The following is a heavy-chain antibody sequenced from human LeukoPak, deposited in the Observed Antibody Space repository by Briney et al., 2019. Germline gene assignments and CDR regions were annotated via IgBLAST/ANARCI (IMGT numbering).Heavy chain of an antibody. V-gene: IGHV1-69*04. CDR3: ATPSRDYGDYHDAFDI. D-gene: IGHD4-17*01. CDR1: GGTFSSYA. Sequence: ASVKVSCKASGGTFSSYAISWVRQAPGQGLEWMGRIIPILGIANYAQKFQGRVTITADKSTSTAYMELSSLRSEDTAVYYCATPSRDYGDYHDAFDIWGQGTMVTVSS. J-gene: IGHJ3*02. CDR2: IIPILGIA.